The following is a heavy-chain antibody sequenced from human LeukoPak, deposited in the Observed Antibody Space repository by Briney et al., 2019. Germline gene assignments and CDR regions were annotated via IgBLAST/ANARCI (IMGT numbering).Heavy chain of an antibody. Sequence: GRSLRLSCAASGFTFSSYGMHWVRQAPGKGLEWVAVISYDGSHEYYADSVKGRFTISRDNSKNTLYLQMNSLRAEDTAVYYCVKLGGAYGDGLSYYFDYWGQGTLVTVSS. CDR1: GFTFSSYG. J-gene: IGHJ4*02. V-gene: IGHV3-30*18. CDR2: ISYDGSHE. CDR3: VKLGGAYGDGLSYYFDY. D-gene: IGHD4-17*01.